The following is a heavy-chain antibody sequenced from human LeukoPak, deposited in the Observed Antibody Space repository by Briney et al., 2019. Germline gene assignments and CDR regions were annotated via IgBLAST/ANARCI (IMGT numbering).Heavy chain of an antibody. CDR2: IKSKTDGGTT. CDR1: GFTFSNAW. CDR3: TTMTRLLYYFDY. J-gene: IGHJ4*02. D-gene: IGHD2/OR15-2a*01. V-gene: IGHV3-15*01. Sequence: GGSLRLSCAASGFTFSNAWMSWVRQAPGKGLEWVGRIKSKTDGGTTDYAAPVKGRFTISRDDSKNTLYLQMNSLKTEDTAVYYCTTMTRLLYYFDYWGQGTLVTVSS.